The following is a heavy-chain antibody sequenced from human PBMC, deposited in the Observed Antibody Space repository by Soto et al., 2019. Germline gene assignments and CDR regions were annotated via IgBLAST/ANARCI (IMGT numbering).Heavy chain of an antibody. D-gene: IGHD3-3*01. V-gene: IGHV4-59*08. CDR3: AATFWSGYYPNWFDP. CDR1: GGSISSYY. Sequence: SETLYLTCTVSGGSISSYYWSWIRQPPGKGLEWIGYIYYSGGTNYNPSLKSRVTISVDTSKNQFSLKLSSVTAADTTVYYCAATFWSGYYPNWFDPWGQGTLVTVSS. J-gene: IGHJ5*02. CDR2: IYYSGGT.